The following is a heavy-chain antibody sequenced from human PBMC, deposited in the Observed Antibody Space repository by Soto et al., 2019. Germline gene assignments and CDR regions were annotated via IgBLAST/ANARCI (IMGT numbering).Heavy chain of an antibody. CDR3: ARGAETGYSGVDY. V-gene: IGHV3-48*01. J-gene: IGHJ4*02. D-gene: IGHD6-25*01. CDR1: GFTFSSYS. Sequence: EVQLVESGGGLVQPGGSLRLSCAASGFTFSSYSMNWVHQAPGKGLEWVSYISSSGTTMYYADSVKGRFTISRDSAKNSLYLQMNSLRAEDTAVYYCARGAETGYSGVDYWGQGTLVTVSS. CDR2: ISSSGTTM.